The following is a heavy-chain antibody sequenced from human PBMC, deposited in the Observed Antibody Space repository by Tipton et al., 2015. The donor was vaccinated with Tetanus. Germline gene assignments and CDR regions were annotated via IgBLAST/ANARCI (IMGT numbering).Heavy chain of an antibody. V-gene: IGHV4-39*01. CDR2: IYYTGTT. CDR1: GGSISSGTFY. J-gene: IGHJ5*02. CDR3: SRTEVNWFDP. Sequence: LRLSCTVSGGSISSGTFYWDWLRQPPGKPLEWIGNIYYTGTTLQNPSLKGRVTTSLDRSKNQFYLKLRSVTAEDTAVYYCSRTEVNWFDPWGQGILVTVSS.